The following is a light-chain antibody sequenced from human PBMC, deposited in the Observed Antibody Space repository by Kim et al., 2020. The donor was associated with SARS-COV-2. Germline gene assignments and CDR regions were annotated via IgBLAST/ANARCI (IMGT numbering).Light chain of an antibody. CDR1: NIGTKT. J-gene: IGLJ3*02. CDR3: QVWDSSSDHPRV. V-gene: IGLV3-21*04. CDR2: QDT. Sequence: GKTARSDWEGNNIGTKTGHWDKQKTGKAPGVVILQDTDRPAGIPERFTGTNGGNTATLTISRVEAGDEADYYWQVWDSSSDHPRVFGGGTQLTVL.